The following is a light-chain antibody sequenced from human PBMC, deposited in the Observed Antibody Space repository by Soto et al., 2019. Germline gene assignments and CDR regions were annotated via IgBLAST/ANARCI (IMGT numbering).Light chain of an antibody. CDR1: QSISSY. CDR3: HQSYSTLYT. V-gene: IGKV1-39*01. Sequence: DIQMTQSPSSLSASVGDRVTITCRASQSISSYLNWYQQKPGKAPKLLIYAASSLQSGVPSRFSGSGSGTDVTLTISSLQPEDVSTYYCHQSYSTLYTFGQGTKLEIK. J-gene: IGKJ2*01. CDR2: AAS.